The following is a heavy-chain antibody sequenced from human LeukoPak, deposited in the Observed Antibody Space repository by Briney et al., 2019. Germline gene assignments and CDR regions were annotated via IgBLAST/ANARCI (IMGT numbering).Heavy chain of an antibody. Sequence: SVKVSCKASGGTYSSYAISWVRQAPGQGLEWMGGIIPIFGTANYAQKFQGRVTITADESTSTAYMELSSLRSEETAVYYCAIWPTVSNHYFDYWGQGTLVTVSS. J-gene: IGHJ4*02. CDR3: AIWPTVSNHYFDY. CDR2: IIPIFGTA. D-gene: IGHD4-17*01. V-gene: IGHV1-69*01. CDR1: GGTYSSYA.